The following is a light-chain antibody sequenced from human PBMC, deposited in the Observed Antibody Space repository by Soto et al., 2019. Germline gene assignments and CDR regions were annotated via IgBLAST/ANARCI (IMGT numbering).Light chain of an antibody. CDR2: DAS. V-gene: IGKV1-5*01. J-gene: IGKJ5*01. CDR1: QTISRW. CDR3: HSRA. Sequence: DIQLTQTPSTLSASAVDEFTITCRASQTISRWLAWYQQKPGRAPKLLIYDASTLESGVPSRFSGSGSETEFTLTISRLQPDDFATYFCHSRAFGQGTRLEIK.